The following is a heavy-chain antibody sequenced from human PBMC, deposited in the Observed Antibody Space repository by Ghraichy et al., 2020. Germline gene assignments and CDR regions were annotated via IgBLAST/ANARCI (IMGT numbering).Heavy chain of an antibody. Sequence: GGSLRLSCAASRFTFSDYSMHWVRQAPGKGLRWVTLISYDGSNKYYTDSVKGRFTISRDNSKNTVYLQMNSLRPEDTAVYYCARGANHYASRWGQGTLVTVSS. V-gene: IGHV3-30*04. D-gene: IGHD3-10*01. CDR2: ISYDGSNK. J-gene: IGHJ4*02. CDR1: RFTFSDYS. CDR3: ARGANHYASR.